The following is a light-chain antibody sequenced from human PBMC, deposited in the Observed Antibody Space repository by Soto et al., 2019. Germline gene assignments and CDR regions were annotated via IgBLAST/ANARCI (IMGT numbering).Light chain of an antibody. Sequence: EIVMTQSPATLSLSPGERATLSCRASQSVSSNLAWYQHKPGQPPSLLIYDASTRATGIPARFIGRASGTEFALTIGGVESEDFAVYYCRHIQQTTWKSRQGTKWEIK. V-gene: IGKV3-15*01. CDR1: QSVSSN. J-gene: IGKJ1*01. CDR3: RHIQQTTWK. CDR2: DAS.